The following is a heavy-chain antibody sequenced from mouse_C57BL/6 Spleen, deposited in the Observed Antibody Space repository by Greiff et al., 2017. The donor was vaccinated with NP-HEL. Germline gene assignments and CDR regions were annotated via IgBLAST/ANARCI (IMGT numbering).Heavy chain of an antibody. CDR1: GYTFTSYW. V-gene: IGHV1-52*01. CDR3: ARGDDYEAWFAY. CDR2: IDPSDSET. J-gene: IGHJ3*01. D-gene: IGHD2-4*01. Sequence: VQLQQPGAELVRPGSSVKLSCKASGYTFTSYWMHWVKQRPIQGLEWIGNIDPSDSETHYNQKFKDKATLTVDKSSSTAYMQLSSLTSEDSAVYDCARGDDYEAWFAYWGQGTLVTVSA.